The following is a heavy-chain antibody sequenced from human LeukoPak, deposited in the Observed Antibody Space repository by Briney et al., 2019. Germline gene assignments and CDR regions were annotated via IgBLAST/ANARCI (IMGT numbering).Heavy chain of an antibody. CDR3: ARVKGYSSSQRVYYFDY. CDR2: INHSGST. D-gene: IGHD6-13*01. V-gene: IGHV4-34*01. CDR1: GGSFSGYY. Sequence: PSETLSLTCAVYGGSFSGYYWSWIRPPPGKGLEWIGEINHSGSTNYNPSLTSRVTISVDTSKNQFSLKLSSVTAADTAVYYCARVKGYSSSQRVYYFDYWGQGTLVTVSS. J-gene: IGHJ4*02.